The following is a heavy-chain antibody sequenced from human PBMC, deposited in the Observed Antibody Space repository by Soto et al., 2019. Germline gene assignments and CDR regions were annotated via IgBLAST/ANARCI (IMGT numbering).Heavy chain of an antibody. J-gene: IGHJ4*02. V-gene: IGHV4-34*01. CDR3: ARRAIVRSRGSPLAT. D-gene: IGHD2-21*01. Sequence: QVQLQQWGAGLLKPSETLSLTCAVYGGSFSGYYWSWIRQPPGKGLEWIGEINHSGSTNYNPSLTRRVAISVDTSKHQFSLKLRSVTAADTAVYYCARRAIVRSRGSPLATWGQGTLVTVSS. CDR1: GGSFSGYY. CDR2: INHSGST.